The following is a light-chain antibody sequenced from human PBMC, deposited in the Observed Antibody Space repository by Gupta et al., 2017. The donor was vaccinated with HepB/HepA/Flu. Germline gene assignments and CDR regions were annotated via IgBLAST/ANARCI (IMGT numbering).Light chain of an antibody. CDR3: RQYRRSQK. CDR1: QTVYNNY. CDR2: GAS. J-gene: IGKJ4*01. Sequence: DIVLPQSPGTLSLSPGQRATLSCRASQTVYNNYLAWYQHRPGQAPRLLVYGASSRATGAPERFSGSGSGTDFTLTISRLEPEDFAVYYCRQYRRSQKVGGGTKVELK. V-gene: IGKV3-20*01.